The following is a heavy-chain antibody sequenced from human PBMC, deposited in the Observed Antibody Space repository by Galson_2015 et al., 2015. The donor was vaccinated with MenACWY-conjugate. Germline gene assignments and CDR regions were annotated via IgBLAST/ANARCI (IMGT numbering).Heavy chain of an antibody. CDR3: ARGGRGYSYGLGY. J-gene: IGHJ4*02. CDR1: GFTFSSYS. CDR2: ISSSSSTI. Sequence: SLRLSCAASGFTFSSYSMNWVRQAPGKGLEWVSYISSSSSTIYYADSVKGRFTISRDNAKNSLYLQMNSLRAEDTAVYYCARGGRGYSYGLGYWGQRTLVTVSS. V-gene: IGHV3-48*04. D-gene: IGHD5-18*01.